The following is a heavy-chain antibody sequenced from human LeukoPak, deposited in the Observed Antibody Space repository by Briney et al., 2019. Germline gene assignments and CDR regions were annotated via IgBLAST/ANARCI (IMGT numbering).Heavy chain of an antibody. D-gene: IGHD6-13*01. CDR2: ISSSSSYI. CDR1: GFTFSSYS. Sequence: PGGALRLSCAASGFTFSSYSMNWVRQAPGKGLEWVSSISSSSSYIYYADSVKGRFTISRDNAKNSLYLQMNSLRAEDTAVYYCARDIADGMDVWGQGTTVTVSS. J-gene: IGHJ6*02. CDR3: ARDIADGMDV. V-gene: IGHV3-21*01.